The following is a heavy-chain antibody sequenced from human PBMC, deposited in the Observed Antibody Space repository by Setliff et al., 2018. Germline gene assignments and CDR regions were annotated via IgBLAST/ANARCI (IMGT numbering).Heavy chain of an antibody. CDR3: ARMSGFLYMDV. J-gene: IGHJ6*03. CDR2: MSHTGDR. CDR1: GGSIIDSAYY. D-gene: IGHD3-3*01. Sequence: SETLSLTCTVSGGSIIDSAYYWAWIRQPPGKGLEWIGSMSHTGDRYYNRSLTSRLTMSIDTSRNHFSLRLNSVTAADTAVYYCARMSGFLYMDVWGKGTTVTVSS. V-gene: IGHV4-39*02.